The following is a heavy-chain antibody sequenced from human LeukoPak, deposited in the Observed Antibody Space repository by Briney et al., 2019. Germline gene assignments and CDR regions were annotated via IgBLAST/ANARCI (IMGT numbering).Heavy chain of an antibody. J-gene: IGHJ3*02. CDR3: ARVGIAAAGTPYAFDI. Sequence: PGGSLRLSCAASGFTFSSYAMHWVRQAPGKGLEWVAVISYDGSNKYYADSVKGRFTTSRDNSKNTLYLQMNSLRAEDTAVYYCARVGIAAAGTPYAFDIWGQGTMVTVSS. CDR1: GFTFSSYA. D-gene: IGHD6-13*01. CDR2: ISYDGSNK. V-gene: IGHV3-30*04.